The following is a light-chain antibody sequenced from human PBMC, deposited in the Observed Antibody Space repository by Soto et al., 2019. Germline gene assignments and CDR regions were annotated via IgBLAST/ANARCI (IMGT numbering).Light chain of an antibody. J-gene: IGLJ1*01. CDR2: GNS. CDR1: SSNIGAGYD. V-gene: IGLV1-40*01. CDR3: QSYDSSLSGYV. Sequence: QPVLTQPPSVSGAPGQRVTISCTGSSSNIGAGYDVHWYQQPPGTAPKLLIYGNSNRPSGVPDRFSGSKSGTSASLAITGLQAEDEADYYCQSYDSSLSGYVFGTGTKVTVL.